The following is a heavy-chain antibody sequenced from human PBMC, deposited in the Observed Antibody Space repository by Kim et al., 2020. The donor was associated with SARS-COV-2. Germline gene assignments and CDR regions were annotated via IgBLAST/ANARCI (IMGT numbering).Heavy chain of an antibody. Sequence: SETLSLTCTVSGGSISSYYWSWIRQPPGKGLEWIGYIYYSGSTNYNPSLKSRVTISVDTSKNHFSLKLSSVTAADTAVYYCASTWFGEFPGGMDVWGQGTTVTVSS. D-gene: IGHD3-10*01. CDR2: IYYSGST. J-gene: IGHJ6*02. V-gene: IGHV4-59*13. CDR3: ASTWFGEFPGGMDV. CDR1: GGSISSYY.